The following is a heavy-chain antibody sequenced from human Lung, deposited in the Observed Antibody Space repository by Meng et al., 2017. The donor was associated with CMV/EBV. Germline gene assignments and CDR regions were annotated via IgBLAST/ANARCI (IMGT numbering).Heavy chain of an antibody. Sequence: SCAASGFTSSNAWMSWVRQAPGKGLEWVGRIKSKTDGGTTDYAAPVKGRFTISRDDSKNTLYLQMNSLKTEDTAVYYCTTLTRGYSGDWGQGTLVTVSS. CDR2: IKSKTDGGTT. CDR3: TTLTRGYSGD. V-gene: IGHV3-15*01. CDR1: GFTSSNAW. J-gene: IGHJ4*02. D-gene: IGHD1-26*01.